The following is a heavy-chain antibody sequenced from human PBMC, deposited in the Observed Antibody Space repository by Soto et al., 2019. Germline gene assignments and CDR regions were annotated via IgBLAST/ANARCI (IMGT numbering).Heavy chain of an antibody. J-gene: IGHJ4*02. Sequence: PWGSLRLSCAASGFTFSDYYMSWFRQAPGKGLEWVGRIKSKTDGGTTDYAAPVKGRFTISRDDSKNTLYLQMNSLKTEDTDVYYCITDLMGATSYWGQGTLITVSS. CDR1: GFTFSDYY. CDR3: ITDLMGATSY. CDR2: IKSKTDGGTT. V-gene: IGHV3-15*01. D-gene: IGHD1-26*01.